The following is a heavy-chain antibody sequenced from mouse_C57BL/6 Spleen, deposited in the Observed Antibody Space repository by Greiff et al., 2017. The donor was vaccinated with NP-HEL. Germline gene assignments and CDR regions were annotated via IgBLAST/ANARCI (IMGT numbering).Heavy chain of an antibody. J-gene: IGHJ1*03. V-gene: IGHV1-53*01. Sequence: VQLQQSGTELVKPGASVKLSCKASGYTFTSYWMHWVKQRPGQGLEWIGNINPSNGGTNYNEKFKSKATLTVDKSSSTAYMQISSLTSEDSAFYYCARGRRYGNWYFDVWGTGTTVTVSS. D-gene: IGHD2-1*01. CDR3: ARGRRYGNWYFDV. CDR1: GYTFTSYW. CDR2: INPSNGGT.